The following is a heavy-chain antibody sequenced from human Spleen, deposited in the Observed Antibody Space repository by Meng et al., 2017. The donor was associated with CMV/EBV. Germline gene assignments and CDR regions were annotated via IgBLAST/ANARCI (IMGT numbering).Heavy chain of an antibody. D-gene: IGHD3-3*02. J-gene: IGHJ4*02. CDR1: GFTFSKFR. Sequence: GGSLRLSCTASGFTFSKFRMHWVRQAPGKGLEWVAFIRSDGSTKYYADSVKGRFTISRDNSKNTLYVQMNSLRPEDMATYYCAQFSDGYWGQGTLVTVSS. CDR2: IRSDGSTK. V-gene: IGHV3-30*02. CDR3: AQFSDGY.